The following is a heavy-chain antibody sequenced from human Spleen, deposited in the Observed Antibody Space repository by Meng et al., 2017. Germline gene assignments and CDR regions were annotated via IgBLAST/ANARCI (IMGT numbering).Heavy chain of an antibody. D-gene: IGHD4-11*01. CDR2: INHSRST. CDR3: ARGQTTMAHDFDY. J-gene: IGHJ4*02. Sequence: GEGLWTPVEALSLTCVDSVCYLGDCSWRRTPGQPGKWMEWIGDINHSRSTNKNASLESRATISVATSTNILSLKMSSVTAADSAVYYCARGQTTMAHDFDYWGQGTLVTVSS. CDR1: VCYLGDCS. V-gene: IGHV4-34*04.